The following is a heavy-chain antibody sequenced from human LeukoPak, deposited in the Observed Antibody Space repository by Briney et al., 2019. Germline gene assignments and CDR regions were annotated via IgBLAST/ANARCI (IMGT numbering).Heavy chain of an antibody. CDR1: GGSISITSHH. CDR3: AREGTTVTTLDY. J-gene: IGHJ4*02. D-gene: IGHD4-17*01. V-gene: IGHV4-39*02. CDR2: IYYDGST. Sequence: SETLSLPCSVSGGSISITSHHWVWIRQPPGKGLEWIGSIYYDGSTYYNPSLKSRVTMSVDTSRNQFLLNLSSVTAADTAVYYCAREGTTVTTLDYWGQGTLVTVSS.